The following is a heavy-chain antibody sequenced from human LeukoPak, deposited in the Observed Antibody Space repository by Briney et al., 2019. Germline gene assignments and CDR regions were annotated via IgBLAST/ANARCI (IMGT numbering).Heavy chain of an antibody. CDR1: GFTFSSYS. Sequence: PGGSLRLSCAASGFTFSSYSMIWVRQAPGKGLEWVSSISSSSSYIYYADSVKGRFTISRDNAKNSLYLQMNSLRAEDTAVYYCARVVVISPYGLDVWGQGTTVTVSS. CDR3: ARVVVISPYGLDV. D-gene: IGHD3-16*02. CDR2: ISSSSSYI. V-gene: IGHV3-21*01. J-gene: IGHJ6*02.